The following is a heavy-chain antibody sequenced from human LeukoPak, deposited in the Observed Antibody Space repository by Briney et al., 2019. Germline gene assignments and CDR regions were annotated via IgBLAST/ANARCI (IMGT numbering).Heavy chain of an antibody. D-gene: IGHD3-22*01. CDR1: GYTFTRSG. V-gene: IGHV1-18*01. Sequence: ASVKVSCKASGYTFTRSGISWVRQAPGQGLEWMGWISAYNGDTNYAQKLQGRVTMTTDTSTSTAYMELRSLRSDDTAVYYCARMGVYYYDSSGPEGYAFDIWGQGTMVTVSS. J-gene: IGHJ3*02. CDR2: ISAYNGDT. CDR3: ARMGVYYYDSSGPEGYAFDI.